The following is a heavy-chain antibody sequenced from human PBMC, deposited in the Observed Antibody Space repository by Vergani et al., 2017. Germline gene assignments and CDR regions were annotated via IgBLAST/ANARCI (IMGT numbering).Heavy chain of an antibody. CDR1: GGSISSSSYY. CDR3: ASPGSYGSMDY. J-gene: IGHJ4*02. V-gene: IGHV4-39*01. Sequence: QLQLQESGPGLVKPSETLSLTCTVSGGSISSSSYYWGWIRQPPGKGLEWIGSIYYSGSTYYNPSLKSRVTISVDTSKNQFSLKLSSVTAADTAVYYCASPGSYGSMDYWGQGTLVTVSS. CDR2: IYYSGST. D-gene: IGHD5-18*01.